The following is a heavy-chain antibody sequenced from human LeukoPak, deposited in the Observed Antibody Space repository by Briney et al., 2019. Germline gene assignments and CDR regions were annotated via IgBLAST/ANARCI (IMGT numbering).Heavy chain of an antibody. J-gene: IGHJ3*02. CDR1: GYTFTGYY. CDR2: INPNSGGT. D-gene: IGHD5-18*01. V-gene: IGHV1-2*02. Sequence: PEASVKVSCKASGYTFTGYYMHWVRQAPGQGLEWMGWINPNSGGTNYAQKFQGRVTMTRDTSISTAYMELSRLRSDDTAVYYCARDFVDTALDAFDIWGQGTMVTVSS. CDR3: ARDFVDTALDAFDI.